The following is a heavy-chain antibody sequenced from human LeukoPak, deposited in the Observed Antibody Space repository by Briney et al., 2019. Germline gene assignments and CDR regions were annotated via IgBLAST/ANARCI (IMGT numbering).Heavy chain of an antibody. Sequence: GGSLRLSCAASGFTFSSYAMSWVRQAPGKGLEWVSAVSGSGGSTYYADSVKSRFTISRDNSKNTLYLQMNSLRAEDTAVHYCAKELGIAAAAQGGYFDYWGQGTLVTVSS. CDR1: GFTFSSYA. CDR3: AKELGIAAAAQGGYFDY. D-gene: IGHD6-13*01. CDR2: VSGSGGST. J-gene: IGHJ4*02. V-gene: IGHV3-23*01.